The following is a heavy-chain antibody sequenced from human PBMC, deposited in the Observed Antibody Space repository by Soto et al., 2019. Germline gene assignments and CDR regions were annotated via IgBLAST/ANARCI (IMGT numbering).Heavy chain of an antibody. J-gene: IGHJ4*02. Sequence: QVQLQESGPGLVKPSETLSLTCTVSGGSISSYYWCWIRQPPGKGLEWIGYIYYSGSTNYNPSLKRRVTISVDTSKNQCYLKLSSVTAADTAGYYGARVSRRFCIEYWGQGTLVTVSS. CDR3: ARVSRRFCIEY. V-gene: IGHV4-59*01. CDR2: IYYSGST. D-gene: IGHD3-3*01. CDR1: GGSISSYY.